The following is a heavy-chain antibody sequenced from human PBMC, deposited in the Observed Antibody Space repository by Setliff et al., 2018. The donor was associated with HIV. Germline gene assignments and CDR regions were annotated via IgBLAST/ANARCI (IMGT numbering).Heavy chain of an antibody. CDR1: GFTFNTYA. CDR2: IQRDGSRT. Sequence: PGRSLRLSCAASGFTFNTYAMSWVRKAPGKGLGWGSVIQRDGSRTSYSDPVRARFTISRDNSKNTLFLEMSSLSADDTAIYYCAKLPQRRAWYSPYYYFEYWGQGTLVTVSS. J-gene: IGHJ4*02. CDR3: AKLPQRRAWYSPYYYFEY. V-gene: IGHV3-23*03. D-gene: IGHD2-21*02.